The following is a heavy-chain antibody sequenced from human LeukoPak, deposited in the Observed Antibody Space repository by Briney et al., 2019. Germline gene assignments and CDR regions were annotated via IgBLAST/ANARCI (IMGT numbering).Heavy chain of an antibody. J-gene: IGHJ6*03. V-gene: IGHV3-7*01. CDR1: GFTLSSYW. Sequence: GGSLRLSCAASGFTLSSYWMSWVRQAPGKGLEWVANIKQDGSEKYYVESVKGRFTISRDNAKSSLYLQLNSLRAEDTAVYYCARRGAWSSGNQGRTYYMDVWGKGTTVTVSS. CDR3: ARRGAWSSGNQGRTYYMDV. D-gene: IGHD3-22*01. CDR2: IKQDGSEK.